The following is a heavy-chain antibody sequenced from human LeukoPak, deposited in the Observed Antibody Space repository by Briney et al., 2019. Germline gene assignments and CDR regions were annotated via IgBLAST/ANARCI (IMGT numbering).Heavy chain of an antibody. CDR3: ATHQGGY. D-gene: IGHD6-13*01. CDR2: IYYSGTT. CDR1: GGSISSSPYY. J-gene: IGHJ4*02. V-gene: IGHV4-39*07. Sequence: SETLSLTCTVSGGSISSSPYYWGWIRQPPGKGLEWIGSIYYSGTTHYGPSLESRVTISVDTSKNQFSLKLSSVTAADTAVYYCATHQGGYWGQGTLVTVSS.